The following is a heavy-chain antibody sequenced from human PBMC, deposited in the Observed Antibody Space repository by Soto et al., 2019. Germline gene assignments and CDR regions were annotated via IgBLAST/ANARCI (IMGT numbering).Heavy chain of an antibody. Sequence: QLQLQESGPGLVKPSETLSLSCTVSGCSISSSSYYWGWIRQPPGKGLEGIGSIYSTGSTYYSPSLKSRVTISVDTSKNQFSLQLSSVTAADTAVYYCASLGGSSGWYWFDPWGQGTLVTVSS. CDR3: ASLGGSSGWYWFDP. CDR2: IYSTGST. CDR1: GCSISSSSYY. D-gene: IGHD6-19*01. J-gene: IGHJ5*02. V-gene: IGHV4-39*01.